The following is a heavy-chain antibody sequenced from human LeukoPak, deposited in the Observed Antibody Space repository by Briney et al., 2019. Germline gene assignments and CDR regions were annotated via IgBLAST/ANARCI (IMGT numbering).Heavy chain of an antibody. V-gene: IGHV4-4*02. Sequence: PSETLSLTCAVSGDSVTSSNWWSWVRQPPGKGLEWIGEIYHSGATNYNPSLKSRVTIDKSKDQLSLKLTSVTAADTAVYYCARSRYGSTSTNYYMDVWGKGTTVTVSS. CDR2: IYHSGAT. D-gene: IGHD2-2*01. CDR3: ARSRYGSTSTNYYMDV. J-gene: IGHJ6*03. CDR1: GDSVTSSNW.